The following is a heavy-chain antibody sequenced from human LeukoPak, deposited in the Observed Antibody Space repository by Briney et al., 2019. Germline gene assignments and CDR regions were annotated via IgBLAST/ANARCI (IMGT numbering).Heavy chain of an antibody. CDR2: IYYSGST. D-gene: IGHD4-4*01. V-gene: IGHV4-31*03. Sequence: SETLSLTCTVSGGSISSGGYYWSWIRQHPGKGLEWIGYIYYSGSTHYNPSLKSRVTISVDTSKNQFSLKLSSVTAADTAVYYCATTTVTYYYGMDVWGQGTTVTVSS. J-gene: IGHJ6*02. CDR1: GGSISSGGYY. CDR3: ATTTVTYYYGMDV.